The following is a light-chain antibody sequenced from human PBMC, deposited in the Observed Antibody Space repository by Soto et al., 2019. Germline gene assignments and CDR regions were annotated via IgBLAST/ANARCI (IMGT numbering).Light chain of an antibody. J-gene: IGKJ1*01. Sequence: DIQMTQSPSTLSASVGDRVIITCRASQSISSWLAWYQQKPGKAPKLLIYDASSLQSGVPSRFSGSGSGTEFTLTISSLQPDDFATYYCQQYKSYFWTFGQGTKLDIK. CDR2: DAS. CDR1: QSISSW. CDR3: QQYKSYFWT. V-gene: IGKV1-5*01.